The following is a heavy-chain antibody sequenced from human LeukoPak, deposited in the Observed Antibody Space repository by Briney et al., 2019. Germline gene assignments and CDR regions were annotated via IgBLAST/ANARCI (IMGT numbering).Heavy chain of an antibody. Sequence: PGRSLRLSCAASGFTFSSYWMHWVRQAPGKGLVWVSRINTDGSSTSYADSVKGRFTISRDNAKNTLYLQMNSLRAEDTAVYYCARDFDYDSSGYYFDYWGQGTLVTVSS. CDR1: GFTFSSYW. CDR3: ARDFDYDSSGYYFDY. V-gene: IGHV3-74*01. CDR2: INTDGSST. J-gene: IGHJ4*02. D-gene: IGHD3-22*01.